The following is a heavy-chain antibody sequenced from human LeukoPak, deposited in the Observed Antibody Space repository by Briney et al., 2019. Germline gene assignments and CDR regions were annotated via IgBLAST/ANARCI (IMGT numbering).Heavy chain of an antibody. V-gene: IGHV1-69*05. Sequence: SGKVSCKASGGTFSSYAISWVRQAPGQGLEWMGGIIPIFGTANYAQKFQGRVTITTDESTSTAYMELSSLRSEDTAVYYCARDRRVDYGDYVFDYWGQGTLVTVSS. D-gene: IGHD4-17*01. CDR3: ARDRRVDYGDYVFDY. CDR1: GGTFSSYA. J-gene: IGHJ4*02. CDR2: IIPIFGTA.